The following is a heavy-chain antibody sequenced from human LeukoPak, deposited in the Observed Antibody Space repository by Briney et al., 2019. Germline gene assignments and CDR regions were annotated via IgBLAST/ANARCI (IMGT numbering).Heavy chain of an antibody. D-gene: IGHD4-23*01. CDR2: ISYDGSNK. J-gene: IGHJ4*02. CDR1: GFTFSSYG. V-gene: IGHV3-30*18. Sequence: GRSLRLSCAASGFTFSSYGMHWVRQAPGKGLEWVAVISYDGSNKYYADSVKGRFTISRDNSKNTLYLQMNSLRAEDTAVYYCAKDLATVVTPDYWGQGTLVTVSS. CDR3: AKDLATVVTPDY.